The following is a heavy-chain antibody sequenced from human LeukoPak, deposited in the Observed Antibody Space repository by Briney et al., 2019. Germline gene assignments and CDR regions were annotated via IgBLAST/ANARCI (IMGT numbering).Heavy chain of an antibody. CDR1: GFTFSSYS. CDR2: ISSSSTI. Sequence: GGSLRLSCAASGFTFSSYSMNWVRQAPGKGLEWVSYISSSSTIYYADSVKGRFTISRDNAKNSLYLQMNSLRAEDTAVYYCARRSMTTVFSWGQGTLVTVSS. D-gene: IGHD4-17*01. CDR3: ARRSMTTVFS. J-gene: IGHJ5*02. V-gene: IGHV3-48*01.